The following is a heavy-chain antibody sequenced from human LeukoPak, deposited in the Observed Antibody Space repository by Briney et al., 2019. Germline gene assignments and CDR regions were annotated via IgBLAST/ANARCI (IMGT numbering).Heavy chain of an antibody. CDR3: ARHEHSSSWSPPEYVDL. CDR1: GGSITDYH. V-gene: IGHV4-59*08. D-gene: IGHD6-13*01. J-gene: IGHJ2*01. Sequence: SETLSLTCTVSGGSITDYHWIWIRQPAGKGLEWIGNIYHSGDTYYNPSLKSRVTISVDTSKNQFSLNLSSVSAADTAVYYCARHEHSSSWSPPEYVDLWGRGTLVTVSS. CDR2: IYHSGDT.